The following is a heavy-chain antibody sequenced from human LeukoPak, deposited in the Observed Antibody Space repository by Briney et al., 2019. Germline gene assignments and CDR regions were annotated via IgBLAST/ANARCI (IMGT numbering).Heavy chain of an antibody. D-gene: IGHD6-13*01. CDR2: IYYSGST. CDR3: AAAAGTPLDY. V-gene: IGHV4-59*01. Sequence: SETLSLTCTVSGGSISSYYWSWLRQPPGKGLEWIGYIYYSGSTNYNPSLKSRVTISVDTSKNQFSLKLSSVTAADTAVYYCAAAAGTPLDYWGQGTLVTVSS. J-gene: IGHJ4*02. CDR1: GGSISSYY.